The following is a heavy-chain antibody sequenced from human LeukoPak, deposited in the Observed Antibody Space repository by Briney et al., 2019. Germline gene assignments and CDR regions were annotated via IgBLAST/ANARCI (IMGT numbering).Heavy chain of an antibody. J-gene: IGHJ3*02. D-gene: IGHD4-17*01. Sequence: GGSLRLACAASGFTFSSYEMNWVRQAPGKGLEWVSYISSSGSTIYYADSVKGRFTISRDNAKNSLYLQMNSLRAEDTAVYYCARSYGDHDHDAFDIWGQGTMVTVSS. V-gene: IGHV3-48*03. CDR2: ISSSGSTI. CDR1: GFTFSSYE. CDR3: ARSYGDHDHDAFDI.